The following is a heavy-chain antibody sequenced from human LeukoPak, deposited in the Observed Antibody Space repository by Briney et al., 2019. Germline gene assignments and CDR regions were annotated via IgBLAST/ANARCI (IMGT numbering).Heavy chain of an antibody. J-gene: IGHJ1*01. D-gene: IGHD2-2*01. V-gene: IGHV1-69*13. Sequence: SVKVSCKASGGTFSSYAISWVRQAPGQGLEWMGGIIPIFGTANYAQKFQGRVTITADESTSTAYMELSSLRSEDTAVYYCARDLPHLRYCSSTSCPSAEYFQHWGQGTLVTVPS. CDR3: ARDLPHLRYCSSTSCPSAEYFQH. CDR1: GGTFSSYA. CDR2: IIPIFGTA.